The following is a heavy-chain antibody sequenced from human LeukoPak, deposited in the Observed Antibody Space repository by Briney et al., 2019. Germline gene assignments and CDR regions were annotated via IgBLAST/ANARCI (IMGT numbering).Heavy chain of an antibody. D-gene: IGHD3-10*01. J-gene: IGHJ3*02. CDR3: ARDGGITMVRGVIISRDAFDI. CDR2: ISAYNGNT. Sequence: GASVTVSCTASGYTFTSYGISWVRQAPGQGLEWMGWISAYNGNTNYAQKLQGRVTMTTDTSTSTAYMELRSLRSDDTAVYCARDGGITMVRGVIISRDAFDIWGQGTMVTVSS. CDR1: GYTFTSYG. V-gene: IGHV1-18*01.